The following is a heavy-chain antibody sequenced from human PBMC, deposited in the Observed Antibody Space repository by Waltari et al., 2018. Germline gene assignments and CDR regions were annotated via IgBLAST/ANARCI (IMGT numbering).Heavy chain of an antibody. V-gene: IGHV4-39*01. CDR2: MSSLGAT. CDR3: ATYIGASVGTAAFDV. J-gene: IGHJ3*01. D-gene: IGHD5-12*01. Sequence: RPPGVGLETFGAMSSLGATYSSPSLKSRVTISRDTSTNQLSLKLGSVTAADTAMYYCATYIGASVGTAAFDVWGQGTMVTVSS.